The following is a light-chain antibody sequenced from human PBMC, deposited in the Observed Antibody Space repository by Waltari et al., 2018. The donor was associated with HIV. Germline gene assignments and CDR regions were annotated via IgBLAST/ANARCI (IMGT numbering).Light chain of an antibody. J-gene: IGLJ2*01. Sequence: NFMLTQPHSVSESPGKTVTISCTRSSGSIANNYVQWYQQRPGSSPTTVIYKDYQSPSGLPDRFSGSIDSSSNSASLTISGLRPEDEADYYCQSYDNENPVLFGGGTKLTVL. CDR1: SGSIANNY. CDR2: KDY. V-gene: IGLV6-57*01. CDR3: QSYDNENPVL.